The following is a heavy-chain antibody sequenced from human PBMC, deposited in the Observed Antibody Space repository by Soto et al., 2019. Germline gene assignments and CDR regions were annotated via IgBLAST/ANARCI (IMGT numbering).Heavy chain of an antibody. CDR1: GFNFSAYG. CDR2: LSFDASKK. V-gene: IGHV3-30*03. J-gene: IGHJ4*02. Sequence: LRLSCAASGFNFSAYGMHWVRQAPGTGLELVALLSFDASKKYYADSVKGRFTISRDTSRNTLYLQMNSLRVEDTAVYYCRVGVADWGRGTLVTVSS. D-gene: IGHD1-26*01. CDR3: RVGVAD.